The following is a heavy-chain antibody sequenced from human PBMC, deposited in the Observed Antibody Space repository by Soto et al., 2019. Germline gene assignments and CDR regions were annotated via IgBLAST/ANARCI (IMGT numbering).Heavy chain of an antibody. V-gene: IGHV6-1*01. CDR1: GDSVSSNSAA. CDR3: ARGSWDDVTGHYYMDV. J-gene: IGHJ6*03. Sequence: PSQTLSLTCDISGDSVSSNSAAWNWIRQTPSRGLEWLGRTYYRSKWYINYAVSMKSRITANPDTSKNQFSLQLNSVTPEDTAVYYCARGSWDDVTGHYYMDVWGKGTTVTVSS. CDR2: TYYRSKWYI. D-gene: IGHD1-1*01.